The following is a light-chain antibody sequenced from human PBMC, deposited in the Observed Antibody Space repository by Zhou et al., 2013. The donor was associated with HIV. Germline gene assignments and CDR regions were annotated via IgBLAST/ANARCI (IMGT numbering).Light chain of an antibody. CDR3: QQYGSSLWT. CDR2: GAS. CDR1: PSVSAY. J-gene: IGKJ1*01. Sequence: EIVLTQSPGTLPLSPGERATLSCRASPSVSAYLAWYQQKPGQAPRLLIYGASSRATGIPDRFSGSGSGTDFTLTIGRLEPEDFAVYYCQQYGSSLWTFGQGTKVEIK. V-gene: IGKV3-20*01.